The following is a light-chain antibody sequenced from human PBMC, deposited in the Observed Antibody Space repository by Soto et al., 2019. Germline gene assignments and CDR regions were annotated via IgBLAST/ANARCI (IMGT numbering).Light chain of an antibody. CDR3: QKYKSAPLT. CDR2: AAS. J-gene: IGKJ4*01. CDR1: QGIDTY. Sequence: EIDMTQSPSTLSVSPGEGATLSCRASQGIDTYLAWYQQKPRRVPKLLIYAASTLQSGVPSRFSGSGSGTDFTLTISSLQPEDVATYYCQKYKSAPLTFGGGTKVDIK. V-gene: IGKV1-27*01.